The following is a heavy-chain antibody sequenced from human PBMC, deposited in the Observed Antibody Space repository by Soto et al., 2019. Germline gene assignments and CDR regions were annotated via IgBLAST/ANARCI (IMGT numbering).Heavy chain of an antibody. J-gene: IGHJ4*02. Sequence: PGGSLRLSCAASGFTFDDYAMHWVRQAPGKGLEWVSGISWNSGSIGYADSVKGRFTISRDNAKNSLYLQMNSLRAEDTALYYCAKDMSTSTVTPEYYFDYWGQGTLVTVSS. D-gene: IGHD4-4*01. CDR3: AKDMSTSTVTPEYYFDY. CDR1: GFTFDDYA. V-gene: IGHV3-9*01. CDR2: ISWNSGSI.